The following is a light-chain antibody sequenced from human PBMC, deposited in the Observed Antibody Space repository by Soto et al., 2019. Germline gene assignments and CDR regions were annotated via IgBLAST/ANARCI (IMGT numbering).Light chain of an antibody. CDR2: GAS. CDR1: QSVSSSY. V-gene: IGKV3-20*01. J-gene: IGKJ1*01. CDR3: HHYAST. Sequence: ETVLTQSPGTLSLSPGERATLSCRASQSVSSSYLAWYQQKPGQAPRLLIYGASSRATGVPDRFSGSGSGTDFTLTISRLEPEDFAVYFCHHYASTFGQGTKVDI.